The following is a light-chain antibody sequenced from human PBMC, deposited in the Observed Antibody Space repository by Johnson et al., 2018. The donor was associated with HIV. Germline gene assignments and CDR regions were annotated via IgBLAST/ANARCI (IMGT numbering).Light chain of an antibody. CDR2: ENN. V-gene: IGLV1-51*02. CDR3: GTWDNSLSAGV. CDR1: SSNIANNY. Sequence: QSVLTQPPSVSAAPGQKVTISCSGSSSNIANNYVSWYQQLPGTAPKLLIYENNKRPSGIPDRFSGSKSGTSATLGITGLQTGDEADYYCGTWDNSLSAGVFGTGTKVTVL. J-gene: IGLJ1*01.